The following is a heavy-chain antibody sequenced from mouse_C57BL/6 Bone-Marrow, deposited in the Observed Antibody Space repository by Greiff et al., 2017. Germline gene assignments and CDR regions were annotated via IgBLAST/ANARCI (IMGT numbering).Heavy chain of an antibody. V-gene: IGHV5-12*01. CDR3: ARRYYGYDGGSYAMDY. D-gene: IGHD2-2*01. CDR2: ISNGGGST. J-gene: IGHJ4*01. Sequence: DVMLVESGGGLVQPGGSLKLSCAASGFTFSDYYMYWVRQTPEKRLEWVAYISNGGGSTYYPDTVKGRFTISRDNANNTLYLQMSRLKSEDSAMYYCARRYYGYDGGSYAMDYWGQGTSVTVSS. CDR1: GFTFSDYY.